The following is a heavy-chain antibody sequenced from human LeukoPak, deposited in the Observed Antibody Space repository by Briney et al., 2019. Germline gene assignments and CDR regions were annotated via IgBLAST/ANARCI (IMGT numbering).Heavy chain of an antibody. Sequence: ASVKVSCKASGGTFSSYAISWVRQAPGQGLEWMGRIIPILGIASYAQKFQGRVTITADKSTSTAYMELSSLRSEDTAVYYCARDRGYSYGPYYYYVMDVWGQGTTVTVSS. V-gene: IGHV1-69*04. CDR3: ARDRGYSYGPYYYYVMDV. CDR2: IIPILGIA. J-gene: IGHJ6*02. D-gene: IGHD5-18*01. CDR1: GGTFSSYA.